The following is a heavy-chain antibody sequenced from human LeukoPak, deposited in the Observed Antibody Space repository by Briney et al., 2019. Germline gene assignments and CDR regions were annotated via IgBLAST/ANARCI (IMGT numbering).Heavy chain of an antibody. CDR3: ARGSGQRGFDS. CDR2: IYYSGST. V-gene: IGHV4-59*11. Sequence: SETLSLTCTVSGGSISSHYWSWIRQPPGKTLEWIGYIYYSGSTNYSPSLRSRVTISVDSSKNQFSLKLSSVTAADTAVYYCARGSGQRGFDSWGQGTLVTVSS. CDR1: GGSISSHY. J-gene: IGHJ4*02. D-gene: IGHD3-10*01.